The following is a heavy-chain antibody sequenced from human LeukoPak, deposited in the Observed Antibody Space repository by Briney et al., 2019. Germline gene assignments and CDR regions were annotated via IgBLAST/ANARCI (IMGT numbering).Heavy chain of an antibody. V-gene: IGHV4-59*08. J-gene: IGHJ3*01. CDR2: VFYSGGT. CDR3: ARHITVTYDAFDL. D-gene: IGHD6-19*01. CDR1: GGSITGYF. Sequence: SETLSLTCTVSGGSITGYFWSWIRQPPGKGLEWIGYVFYSGGTLYNPSLKSRVTISVDTSKTHFSLKLTSVTAADTAAYYCARHITVTYDAFDLWGRGTMVTVSS.